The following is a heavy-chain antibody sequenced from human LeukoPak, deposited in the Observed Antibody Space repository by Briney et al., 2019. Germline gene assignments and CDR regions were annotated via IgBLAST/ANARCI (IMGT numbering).Heavy chain of an antibody. CDR1: GGSISSYY. Sequence: SETLSLTCSGSGGSISSYYWGGIRQPPGKGLEWIGTIHYSGTTYYNLSLKSRVTISVDTSKNQLSLKLSSVTVVDTAVYYCARQPTVSPTFFYGIDVWGQGTTVTVSS. CDR3: ARQPTVSPTFFYGIDV. D-gene: IGHD2/OR15-2a*01. J-gene: IGHJ6*02. CDR2: IHYSGTT. V-gene: IGHV4-39*01.